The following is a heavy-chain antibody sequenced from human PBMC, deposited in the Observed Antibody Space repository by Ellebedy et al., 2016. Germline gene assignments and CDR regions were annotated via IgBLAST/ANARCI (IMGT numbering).Heavy chain of an antibody. D-gene: IGHD3-10*01. CDR2: INHSGST. J-gene: IGHJ5*02. CDR3: ARSISGGHEGPWFDP. V-gene: IGHV4-34*01. CDR1: GGSFSGYY. Sequence: SETLSLTCAVYGGSFSGYYWRWIRQPPGKGLEWIGEINHSGSTNYNPPLRSRVTITVDTSKNQFSLKLSSVTAADTAVYYCARSISGGHEGPWFDPWGQGTLVTVSS.